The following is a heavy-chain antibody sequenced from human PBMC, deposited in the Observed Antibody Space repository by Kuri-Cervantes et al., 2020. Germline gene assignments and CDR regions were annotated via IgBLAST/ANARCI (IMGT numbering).Heavy chain of an antibody. V-gene: IGHV1-18*04. CDR3: AREWELVRGFDY. D-gene: IGHD1-26*01. CDR1: GYTFTGYY. J-gene: IGHJ4*02. Sequence: ASVKVSCKASGYTFTGYYLHWVRQAPGQGLEWMGWIGGYSGDTNYAQKFQGRITMTTDPSTSTAYMELRSLTSADTAVYYCAREWELVRGFDYWGQGTLVTVSS. CDR2: IGGYSGDT.